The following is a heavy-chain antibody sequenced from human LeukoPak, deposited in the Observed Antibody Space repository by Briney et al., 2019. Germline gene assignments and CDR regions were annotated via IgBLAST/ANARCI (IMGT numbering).Heavy chain of an antibody. CDR3: SGITGTTRDY. V-gene: IGHV4-34*01. CDR1: GGSFSGYY. J-gene: IGHJ4*02. CDR2: INHSGST. Sequence: SETLSLTCAVYGGSFSGYYWSWIRQPPGKGLEWIGEINHSGSTNYNPSLKSRVTISVDTSKNQSSLKLSSVTAADTAVYYCSGITGTTRDYWGQGTLVTVSS. D-gene: IGHD1-7*01.